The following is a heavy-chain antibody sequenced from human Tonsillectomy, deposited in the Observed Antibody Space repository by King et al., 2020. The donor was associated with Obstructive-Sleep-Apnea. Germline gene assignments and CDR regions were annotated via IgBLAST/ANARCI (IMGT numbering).Heavy chain of an antibody. D-gene: IGHD2-15*01. CDR3: ARVRVAHGDFPL. J-gene: IGHJ2*01. CDR2: ISLDGNNK. Sequence: VQLVESGGGVVQPGRSLRLSCAASGFDFSAYALHWVRQTPTKGLEWVAGISLDGNNKKYADSVRGRFTISRDNSKYTLFMQMNSLRAEDTAVYYCARVRVAHGDFPLWGRGTLVTVSS. V-gene: IGHV3-30-3*01. CDR1: GFDFSAYA.